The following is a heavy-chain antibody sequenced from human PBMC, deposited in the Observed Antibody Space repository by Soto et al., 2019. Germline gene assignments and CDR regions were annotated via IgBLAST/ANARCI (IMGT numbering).Heavy chain of an antibody. Sequence: SETLSLTCTVSGDFISNNYWNWIRQSPGKGLEWIGYIYYSGENRYNPSLKSRVTMSVDTSKNQFSLNLASVTAADTAVYYCARGAVPAAYLFYFDYWGQGALVTVSS. CDR2: IYYSGEN. CDR1: GDFISNNY. V-gene: IGHV4-59*01. D-gene: IGHD2-2*01. CDR3: ARGAVPAAYLFYFDY. J-gene: IGHJ4*02.